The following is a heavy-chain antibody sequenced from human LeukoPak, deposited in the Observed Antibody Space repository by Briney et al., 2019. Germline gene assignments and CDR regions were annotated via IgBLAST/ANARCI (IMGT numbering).Heavy chain of an antibody. D-gene: IGHD1-26*01. CDR3: VRDRNYYEALHRSY. V-gene: IGHV3-23*01. CDR1: GFTFSSYA. Sequence: GGSLRLSCAASGFTFSSYAMSWVRQAPGKGLEWVSAITSSGGDTLYADSVKGRFTISRDNSKNTLYLQTNSLRAEDTALYYCVRDRNYYEALHRSYWGQGTLVTVSS. CDR2: ITSSGGDT. J-gene: IGHJ4*02.